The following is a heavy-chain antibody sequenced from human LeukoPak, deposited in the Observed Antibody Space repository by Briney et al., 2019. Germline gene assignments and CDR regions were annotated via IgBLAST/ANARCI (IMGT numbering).Heavy chain of an antibody. D-gene: IGHD2-2*01. J-gene: IGHJ4*02. V-gene: IGHV3-7*03. CDR3: VRVGIYSTSRYWFDY. CDR2: IKQDGSET. Sequence: RGSLRLSCAASGFTFSTYWMTWFRQAPGEGLEWVAHIKQDGSETHYVDSVKGRFTISRDNAKNSLYLQMNSLRAEDTAVYYCVRVGIYSTSRYWFDYWGQGTLVTVSS. CDR1: GFTFSTYW.